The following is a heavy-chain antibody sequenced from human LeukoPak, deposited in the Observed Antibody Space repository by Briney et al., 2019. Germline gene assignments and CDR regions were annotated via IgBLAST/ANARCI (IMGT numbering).Heavy chain of an antibody. CDR2: IYYSGST. CDR3: ARRPPPSNYVLYYYYYMDV. J-gene: IGHJ6*03. D-gene: IGHD4-11*01. Sequence: SETLSLTCTVSGGSISSYYWSWIRQPPGKGLEWIGYIYYSGSTNYNPSLKSRVTISVDTSKNQFSLKLSSVTAADTAVYYCARRPPPSNYVLYYYYYMDVWGKGTTVTVSS. CDR1: GGSISSYY. V-gene: IGHV4-59*12.